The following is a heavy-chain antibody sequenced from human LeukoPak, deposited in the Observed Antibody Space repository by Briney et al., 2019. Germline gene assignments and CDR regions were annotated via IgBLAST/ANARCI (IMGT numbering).Heavy chain of an antibody. Sequence: GASVKVSCKASGHTFPSYFMHWVRQAPGQGLEWMGIINPTGGSTTYAQKFQGRVTMTRDTSTSTVYMELSSLRSDDTAVYYCARTAARRFDYWGQGTLVTVSS. J-gene: IGHJ4*02. CDR3: ARTAARRFDY. CDR1: GHTFPSYF. V-gene: IGHV1-46*01. CDR2: INPTGGST. D-gene: IGHD6-6*01.